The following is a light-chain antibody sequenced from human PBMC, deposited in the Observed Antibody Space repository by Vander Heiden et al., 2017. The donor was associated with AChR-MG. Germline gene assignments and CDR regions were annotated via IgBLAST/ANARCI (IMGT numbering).Light chain of an antibody. CDR1: QSIYRW. V-gene: IGKV1-5*03. CDR3: QQYDYGAS. J-gene: IGKJ4*01. Sequence: DIQMTQSPSTLSASVGDRVTITCRASQSIYRWLAWYQQKPGKVPNLLIYEASRLESGVPPRFSGSGSGTEFTLTISSLQPDDFASYYCQQYDYGASFGGGTKVETK. CDR2: EAS.